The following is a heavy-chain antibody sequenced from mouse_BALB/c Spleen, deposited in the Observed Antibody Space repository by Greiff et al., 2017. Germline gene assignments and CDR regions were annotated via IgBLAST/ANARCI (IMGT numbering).Heavy chain of an antibody. J-gene: IGHJ4*01. D-gene: IGHD2-13*01. Sequence: DVQLQESGPGLVKPSQSLSLTCSVTGYSITSGYYWNWIRQFPGNKLEWMGYISYDGSNNYNPSLKNRISITRDTSKNQFFLKLNSVTTEDTATYYCARQGLYYAMDYWGQGTSVTVSS. V-gene: IGHV3-6*02. CDR3: ARQGLYYAMDY. CDR1: GYSITSGYY. CDR2: ISYDGSN.